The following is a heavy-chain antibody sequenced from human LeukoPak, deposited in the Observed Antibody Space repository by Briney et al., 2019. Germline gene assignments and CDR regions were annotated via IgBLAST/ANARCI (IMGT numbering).Heavy chain of an antibody. D-gene: IGHD4-17*01. CDR3: ARGTGGPYGDIDY. CDR1: GGSISSGGYY. J-gene: IGHJ4*02. CDR2: IYYSGST. Sequence: TSETLSLTRTVSGGSISSGGYYWSWIRQHPGKGLEWIGYIYYSGSTYYNPSLKSRVTISVDTSKNQFSLKLSSVTAADTAVYYCARGTGGPYGDIDYWGQGTLVTVSS. V-gene: IGHV4-31*03.